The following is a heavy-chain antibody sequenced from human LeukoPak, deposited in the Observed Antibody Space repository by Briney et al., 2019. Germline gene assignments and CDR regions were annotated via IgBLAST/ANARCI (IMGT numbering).Heavy chain of an antibody. V-gene: IGHV2-5*01. Sequence: SGPTLVKPTQTLTLTCTFSGFSLSTSGVGVGWIRQPPGKALEWLALIFWNDDKRYSPSLKSRLTITKDTSKNQVVLAMTNMDPVDTATYYCAHIMTHITIFGVVIGDAFDIWGQGTMVTVSS. CDR2: IFWNDDK. D-gene: IGHD3-3*01. CDR1: GFSLSTSGVG. CDR3: AHIMTHITIFGVVIGDAFDI. J-gene: IGHJ3*02.